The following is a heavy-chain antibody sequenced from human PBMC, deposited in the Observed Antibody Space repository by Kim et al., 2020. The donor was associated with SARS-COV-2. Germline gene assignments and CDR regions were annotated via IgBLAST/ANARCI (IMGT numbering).Heavy chain of an antibody. CDR2: IYYSGST. D-gene: IGHD5-12*01. Sequence: SETLSLTCTVSGGSISSYYWSWIRQPPGKGLEWIGYIYYSGSTNYNPSIKSRVTISVDTSKNQFSLKLSSVTAADTAVYYCARDAEGDGYNYFDYWGQGTLVTVSS. CDR3: ARDAEGDGYNYFDY. CDR1: GGSISSYY. V-gene: IGHV4-59*01. J-gene: IGHJ4*02.